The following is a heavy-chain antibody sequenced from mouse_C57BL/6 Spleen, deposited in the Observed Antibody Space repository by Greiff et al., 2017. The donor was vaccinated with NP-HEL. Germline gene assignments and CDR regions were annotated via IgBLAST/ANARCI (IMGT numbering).Heavy chain of an antibody. J-gene: IGHJ1*03. D-gene: IGHD3-2*02. CDR2: IDPSDSYT. V-gene: IGHV1-59*01. CDR1: GYTFTSYW. Sequence: VQLQQPGAELVRPGTSVKLSCKASGYTFTSYWMHWVKQRPGQGLEWIGVIDPSDSYTNYNQKFKGKATLTVDTSSSTAYMQLSSLTSEDSAVYYCASGGRLQYFDVWGTGTTVTVSS. CDR3: ASGGRLQYFDV.